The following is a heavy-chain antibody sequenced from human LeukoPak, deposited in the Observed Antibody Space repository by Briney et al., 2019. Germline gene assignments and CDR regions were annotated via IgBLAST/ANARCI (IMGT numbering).Heavy chain of an antibody. CDR3: ARTPEYCSGGSCYSEGYFDY. V-gene: IGHV3-64*01. J-gene: IGHJ4*02. CDR2: ISSYGGST. Sequence: GGSLRLSCAASGFTFSSYAMHWVRQAPGKGLEYVSAISSYGGSTYYANSVKGRFTISRDNSKNTLYLQMGSLRTEDMAVYYRARTPEYCSGGSCYSEGYFDYWGQGTLVTVSS. D-gene: IGHD2-15*01. CDR1: GFTFSSYA.